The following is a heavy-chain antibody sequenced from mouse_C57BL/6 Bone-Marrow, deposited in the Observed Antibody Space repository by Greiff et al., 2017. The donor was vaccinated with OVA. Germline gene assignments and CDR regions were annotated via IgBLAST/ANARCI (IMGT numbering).Heavy chain of an antibody. CDR3: AGSNLYYYAMDY. Sequence: EVQLQQSGPVLVKPGASVKMSCKASGYTFTDYYMNWVKQSHGKSLEWIGVINPYNGGTSYNQKFKGKATLTVDKSSSTAYMELNSLTSEDSAVYYCAGSNLYYYAMDYWGQGTSVTVSS. V-gene: IGHV1-19*01. J-gene: IGHJ4*01. CDR1: GYTFTDYY. D-gene: IGHD1-1*01. CDR2: INPYNGGT.